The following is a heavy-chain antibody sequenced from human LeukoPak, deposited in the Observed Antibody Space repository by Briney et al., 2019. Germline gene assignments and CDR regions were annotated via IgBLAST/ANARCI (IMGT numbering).Heavy chain of an antibody. V-gene: IGHV4-34*01. D-gene: IGHD2-15*01. J-gene: IGHJ5*02. Sequence: PTETLSLTCAVYGGSFSGYYWSWIRQPPGKGLEWIGEVNNRGGTNYNPSLKSRVTISVDTSKNQFSLKLSSVTAADTAVYYCARGNPPRYCSGGSCYSKMNWFDPWGQGTLVTASS. CDR3: ARGNPPRYCSGGSCYSKMNWFDP. CDR2: VNNRGGT. CDR1: GGSFSGYY.